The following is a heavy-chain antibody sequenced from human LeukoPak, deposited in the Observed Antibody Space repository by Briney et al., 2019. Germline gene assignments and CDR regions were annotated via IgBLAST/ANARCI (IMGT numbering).Heavy chain of an antibody. CDR2: ISSSSYI. D-gene: IGHD2-2*01. CDR3: ARVPDCSSTSCYPGYYGMDV. V-gene: IGHV3-21*01. Sequence: GGSLRLSCAASGFTFSSYSMNWVRQAPGKGLEWVSSISSSSYIYYVDSVKGRFTISRDNAKNSLYLQMNSLRAEDTAVYYCARVPDCSSTSCYPGYYGMDVWGQGTTVTVSS. J-gene: IGHJ6*02. CDR1: GFTFSSYS.